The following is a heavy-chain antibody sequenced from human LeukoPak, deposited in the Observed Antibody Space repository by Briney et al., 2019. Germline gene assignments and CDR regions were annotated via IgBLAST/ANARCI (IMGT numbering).Heavy chain of an antibody. CDR2: IYYSGSS. Sequence: SETLSLTCTVSGCSISSGYYWGWIRQHPGKGLEWIGYIYYSGSSYYNPSLRSRVTISVDTSKNHFSLKLSSVTAADTAVYYCARNRDGYNSLDYWGQGTLVTVSS. D-gene: IGHD5-24*01. J-gene: IGHJ4*02. V-gene: IGHV4-31*03. CDR3: ARNRDGYNSLDY. CDR1: GCSISSGYY.